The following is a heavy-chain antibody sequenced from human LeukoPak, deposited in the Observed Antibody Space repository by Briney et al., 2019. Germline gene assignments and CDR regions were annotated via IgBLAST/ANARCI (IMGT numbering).Heavy chain of an antibody. V-gene: IGHV4-4*07. CDR3: ARGIYCSGNNCYYYYYYMDV. J-gene: IGHJ6*03. Sequence: SETLSLTCTVSGGSVSGYYWSWIRQPAGKGLEWIGRIYTSGSTNYSPSLKSRVTMSLDTSKNQFSLKLTSMTAADTAVYYCARGIYCSGNNCYYYYYYMDVWGKGTTLTVSS. D-gene: IGHD2-2*01. CDR1: GGSVSGYY. CDR2: IYTSGST.